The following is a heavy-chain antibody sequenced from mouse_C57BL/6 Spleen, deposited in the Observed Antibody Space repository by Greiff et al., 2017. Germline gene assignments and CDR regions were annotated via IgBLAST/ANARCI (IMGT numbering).Heavy chain of an antibody. Sequence: QVQLQQSGAELVKPGASVKISCKASGYAFSSYWMNWVKQRPGKGLEWIGQIYPGDGDTNYNGKFKGKATLTADKSSSTAYMQLSSLTSEDSAVYFCARHYYGSSYDAMDYWGQGTSVTVSS. CDR2: IYPGDGDT. CDR1: GYAFSSYW. CDR3: ARHYYGSSYDAMDY. J-gene: IGHJ4*01. D-gene: IGHD1-1*01. V-gene: IGHV1-80*01.